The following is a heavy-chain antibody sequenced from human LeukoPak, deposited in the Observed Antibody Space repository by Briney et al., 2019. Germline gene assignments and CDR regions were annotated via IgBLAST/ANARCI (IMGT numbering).Heavy chain of an antibody. CDR2: INHSGST. Sequence: SETLSLTCAVYGGSFSGYYWSWIRQPPGKGLEWIGEINHSGSTNYNPSLKSRVTISVDTSKNQFSLKLSSVTAADTAVFYCARVPIIRGVIEDWGQGTLVSASS. CDR1: GGSFSGYY. CDR3: ARVPIIRGVIED. V-gene: IGHV4-34*01. J-gene: IGHJ4*02. D-gene: IGHD3-10*01.